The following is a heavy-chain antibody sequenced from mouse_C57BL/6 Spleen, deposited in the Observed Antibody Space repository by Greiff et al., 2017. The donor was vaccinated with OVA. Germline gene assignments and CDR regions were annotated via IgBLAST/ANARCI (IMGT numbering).Heavy chain of an antibody. CDR1: GYAFRSSW. Sequence: VQLQQSGPELVKPGASVKISCKASGYAFRSSWMNWVKQRPGKGLEWIGRIYPGDGDTNYNGKFKGKATLTADKSSSTADMQLSSLTSEDSAVYYCARRAAQATDYFDYWGKGTTLTVSS. V-gene: IGHV1-82*01. CDR3: ARRAAQATDYFDY. J-gene: IGHJ2*01. CDR2: IYPGDGDT. D-gene: IGHD3-2*02.